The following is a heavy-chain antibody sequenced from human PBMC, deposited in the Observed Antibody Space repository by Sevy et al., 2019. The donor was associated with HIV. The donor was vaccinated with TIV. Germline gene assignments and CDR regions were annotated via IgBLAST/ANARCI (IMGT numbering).Heavy chain of an antibody. CDR1: GYTFTSYD. J-gene: IGHJ6*03. CDR2: MNPNSGNT. V-gene: IGHV1-8*03. Sequence: ASVKVSCKASGYTFTSYDINWVRQATGQGLEWMGWMNPNSGNTGYAQKFQGRVTITRNTSISTAYMELSSLGSEETGKYDCARGYFVGRNYYYNHRDVWGKGTTVTVSS. D-gene: IGHD3-10*01. CDR3: ARGYFVGRNYYYNHRDV.